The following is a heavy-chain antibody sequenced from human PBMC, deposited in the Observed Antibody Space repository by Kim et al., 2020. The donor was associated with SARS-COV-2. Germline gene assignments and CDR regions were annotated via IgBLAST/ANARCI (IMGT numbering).Heavy chain of an antibody. D-gene: IGHD3-10*01. Sequence: GGSLRLSCAASGFTFGDYAMHWVRQAPGKGLEWVSGISWNSGSIGYADSVKGRFTISRDNAKNSLYLQMNSRRAEDTALYYCAKDIVGGGYYGSGSYYNSAMVYWGQGTLVTVSS. CDR1: GFTFGDYA. CDR3: AKDIVGGGYYGSGSYYNSAMVY. V-gene: IGHV3-9*01. J-gene: IGHJ4*02. CDR2: ISWNSGSI.